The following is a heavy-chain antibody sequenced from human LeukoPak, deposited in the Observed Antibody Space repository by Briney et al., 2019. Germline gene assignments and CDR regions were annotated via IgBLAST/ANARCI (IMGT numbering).Heavy chain of an antibody. D-gene: IGHD3-10*01. J-gene: IGHJ4*02. CDR3: AKAGILWFGELLRDLYYFDY. Sequence: GGSLRLSCAASGFTFSSYGMHWVRQAPGKGLEWVAVISYDGSNKYYADSVKGRFTISRDNSKNTLYLQMNSLRAEDTAVYYCAKAGILWFGELLRDLYYFDYWGQGTLVTVSS. CDR2: ISYDGSNK. V-gene: IGHV3-30*18. CDR1: GFTFSSYG.